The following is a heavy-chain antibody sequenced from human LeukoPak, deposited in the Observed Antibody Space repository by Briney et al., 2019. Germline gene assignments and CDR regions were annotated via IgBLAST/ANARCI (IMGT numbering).Heavy chain of an antibody. D-gene: IGHD6-13*01. Sequence: GESLKISCKGSGYSLTSYWIGWVRQMPGKGLEWMGIIYPGDSDTRYSPSFQGQVTISADKSISTAYLQWSSLKASDTAMYYCARRVQQLVRGDWFDPWGQGTLVTVSS. J-gene: IGHJ5*02. CDR3: ARRVQQLVRGDWFDP. CDR1: GYSLTSYW. CDR2: IYPGDSDT. V-gene: IGHV5-51*01.